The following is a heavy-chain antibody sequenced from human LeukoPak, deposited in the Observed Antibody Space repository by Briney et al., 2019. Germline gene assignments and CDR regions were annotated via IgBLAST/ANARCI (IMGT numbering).Heavy chain of an antibody. J-gene: IGHJ4*02. D-gene: IGHD5-18*01. CDR3: AKDQGYSYGYFFFLPDY. CDR1: GFTFSSYW. V-gene: IGHV3-7*01. CDR2: INQDGSEK. Sequence: GGSLRLSCAASGFTFSSYWMSWVRQAPGKGLEWVANINQDGSEKYYVDSAKGRFTISRDNSKNTLYLQMNSLRAEDTAVYYCAKDQGYSYGYFFFLPDYWGQGTLVTVSS.